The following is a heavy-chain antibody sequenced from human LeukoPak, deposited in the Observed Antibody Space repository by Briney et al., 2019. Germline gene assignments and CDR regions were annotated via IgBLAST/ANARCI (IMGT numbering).Heavy chain of an antibody. CDR1: GGTFDRYA. CDR2: IAPIFGTP. Sequence: SVKVSCKASGGTFDRYAISWVRQAPGQGLEWMGGIAPIFGTPNYAQKFQGRVTITTDESTSTAYMELSSLRSEDTAVYYCARESQNCSSTSCPFDYWGQGTLVTVSS. V-gene: IGHV1-69*05. D-gene: IGHD2-2*01. CDR3: ARESQNCSSTSCPFDY. J-gene: IGHJ4*02.